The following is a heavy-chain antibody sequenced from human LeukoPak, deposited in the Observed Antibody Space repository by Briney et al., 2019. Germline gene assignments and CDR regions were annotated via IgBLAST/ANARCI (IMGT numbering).Heavy chain of an antibody. CDR2: IWYDGSNK. V-gene: IGHV3-33*01. J-gene: IGHJ6*02. CDR1: GFTFSSYG. CDR3: AAVAGTYPYYYYGMDV. D-gene: IGHD6-19*01. Sequence: HSGRSLRLSCAASGFTFSSYGMHWVRQAPGKGLEWVAVIWYDGSNKYYTDSVKGRFTISRDNSKNTLYLQMNSLRAEDTAVYYCAAVAGTYPYYYYGMDVWGQGTTVTVSS.